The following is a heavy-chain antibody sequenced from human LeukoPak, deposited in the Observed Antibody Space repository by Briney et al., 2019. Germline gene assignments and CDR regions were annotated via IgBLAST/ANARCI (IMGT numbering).Heavy chain of an antibody. J-gene: IGHJ4*02. CDR1: GFTFSSYA. V-gene: IGHV3-23*01. CDR3: AKATGNLGN. D-gene: IGHD1-1*01. CDR2: ISNSDGKA. Sequence: GGSLRLSCAASGFTFSSYAMSWVRQAPGKGLEWVSTISNSDGKAYYADSVKGRFTISRDNSKNTLYVQMNSLTAEDTAIYYCAKATGNLGNWGQGTLVTVSS.